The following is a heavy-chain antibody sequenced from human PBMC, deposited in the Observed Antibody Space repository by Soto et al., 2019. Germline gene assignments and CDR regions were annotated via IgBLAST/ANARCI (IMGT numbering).Heavy chain of an antibody. V-gene: IGHV3-23*01. J-gene: IGHJ5*01. CDR3: AKVLGSASYAASDS. Sequence: EVQLLESGGGLVQPGGSLRLSCAASGFTFSNYALSWVRQAPGKGLEWVSAITGSGDRTYYADSVKGRFTVSRDNSKNTLSLEINSLTAEDTALYYCAKVLGSASYAASDSWGQGTLVTVSS. D-gene: IGHD1-26*01. CDR2: ITGSGDRT. CDR1: GFTFSNYA.